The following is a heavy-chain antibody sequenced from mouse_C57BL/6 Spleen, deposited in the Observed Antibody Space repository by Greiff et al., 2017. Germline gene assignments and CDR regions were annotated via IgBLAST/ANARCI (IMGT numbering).Heavy chain of an antibody. CDR1: GYTFTSYW. Sequence: EVMLVESGTVLARPGASVKMSCKTSGYTFTSYWMHWVKQRPGQGLEWIGAIYPGNSDTSYNQKFKGKATLTAVTSASTAYMELSSLTNEDSAVYYYTRGTTVVEWYFDVWGTGTTVTVSS. CDR3: TRGTTVVEWYFDV. D-gene: IGHD1-1*01. V-gene: IGHV1-5*01. CDR2: IYPGNSDT. J-gene: IGHJ1*03.